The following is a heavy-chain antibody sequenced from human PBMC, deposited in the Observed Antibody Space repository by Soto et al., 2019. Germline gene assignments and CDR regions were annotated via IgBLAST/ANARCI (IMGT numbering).Heavy chain of an antibody. Sequence: GSSVKVSCKASGVTFSSYAISWVRQAPGQGLEWMGGIIPIFGTANYAQKFQGRVTITADESTSTAYMELSSLRSEDTAVYYCARVVDIVVVPAAMGSLYYYYGMDVWGQGTTVTVSS. CDR3: ARVVDIVVVPAAMGSLYYYYGMDV. CDR1: GVTFSSYA. J-gene: IGHJ6*02. V-gene: IGHV1-69*13. CDR2: IIPIFGTA. D-gene: IGHD2-2*03.